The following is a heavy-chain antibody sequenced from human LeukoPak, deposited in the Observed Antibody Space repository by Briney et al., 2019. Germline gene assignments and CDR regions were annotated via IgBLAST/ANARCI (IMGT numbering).Heavy chain of an antibody. J-gene: IGHJ4*02. CDR2: IYTSGST. V-gene: IGHV4-61*02. D-gene: IGHD2-2*01. CDR1: GGSISSNTHY. CDR3: AREIGYCSSTSCPFDY. Sequence: PSETLSLTCAVSGGSISSNTHYWSWIRQPAGKGLEWIGRIYTSGSTNYNPSLKSRVTISVDTSKNQFSLKLSSVTAADTAVYYCAREIGYCSSTSCPFDYWGQGTLVTVSS.